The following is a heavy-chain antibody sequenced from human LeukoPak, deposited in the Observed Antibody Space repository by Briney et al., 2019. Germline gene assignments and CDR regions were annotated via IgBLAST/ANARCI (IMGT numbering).Heavy chain of an antibody. Sequence: GGSLRLSCAASGFTFSRYWMSWVRQAPGKGLEWVANIKEEGSEKHYVDSVKGRFSISRDNAKNSVYLQMNSLRAEDTAVYYCARVSDIVVVVAATEGWFDPWGQGTLVTVSS. CDR2: IKEEGSEK. V-gene: IGHV3-7*01. CDR1: GFTFSRYW. J-gene: IGHJ5*02. CDR3: ARVSDIVVVVAATEGWFDP. D-gene: IGHD2-15*01.